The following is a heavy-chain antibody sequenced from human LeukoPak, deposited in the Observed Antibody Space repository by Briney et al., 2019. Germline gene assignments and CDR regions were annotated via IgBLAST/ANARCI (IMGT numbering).Heavy chain of an antibody. CDR3: ARKCYDYVWGSYTNWFDP. D-gene: IGHD3-16*01. CDR1: GYTFTSYD. J-gene: IGHJ5*02. V-gene: IGHV1-2*02. CDR2: INPNSGGT. Sequence: ASVKVSCKASGYTFTSYDINWVRQATGQGLEWMGWINPNSGGTNYAQKFQGRVTMTRDTSISTAYMELSRLRSDDTAVYYCARKCYDYVWGSYTNWFDPWGQGTLVTVSS.